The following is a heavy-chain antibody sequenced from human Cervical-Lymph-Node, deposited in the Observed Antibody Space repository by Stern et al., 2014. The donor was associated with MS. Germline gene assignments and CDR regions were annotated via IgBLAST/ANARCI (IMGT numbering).Heavy chain of an antibody. D-gene: IGHD1-26*01. V-gene: IGHV4-59*08. CDR1: GDSISTYY. CDR3: ARLGDVAK. CDR2: IHHSGNT. J-gene: IGHJ4*02. Sequence: QLQLQESGPGLVKPSETLSLTCTVSGDSISTYYWSWIRQPPGKGLEWIGYIHHSGNTNSNPSLKSRVTVSVDTSKNQFSLKLTSMTAADTAVYYCARLGDVAKWGQGTLVIVSS.